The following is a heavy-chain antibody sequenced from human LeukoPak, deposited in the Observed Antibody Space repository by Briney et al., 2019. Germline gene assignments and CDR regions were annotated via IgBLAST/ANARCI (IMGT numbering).Heavy chain of an antibody. CDR3: ARGFSGYGRHVDY. D-gene: IGHD5-12*01. CDR1: GGSFSGYY. V-gene: IGHV4-34*01. CDR2: INHSGST. J-gene: IGHJ4*02. Sequence: SETLSLTCAVYGGSFSGYYWSWIRQPPGKGLEWIGEINHSGSTNYNPSLKSRVTISVDTSKNQFSLKLSSVTAADTAVYYCARGFSGYGRHVDYWGQGTLVTVSS.